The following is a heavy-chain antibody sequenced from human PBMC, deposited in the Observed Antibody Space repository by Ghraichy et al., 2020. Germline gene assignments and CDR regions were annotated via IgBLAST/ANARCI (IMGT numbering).Heavy chain of an antibody. CDR3: ARVLRFLETQIDAFDI. Sequence: LRLSCTVSGGSISSGDYYWSWIRQPPGKGLEWIGYIYYSGSTYYNLSLKSRVTISVDTSKNQFSLKLTSVTAADTAVYYCARVLRFLETQIDAFDIWGQGAMVTVSS. CDR1: GGSISSGDYY. V-gene: IGHV4-30-4*01. J-gene: IGHJ3*02. CDR2: IYYSGST. D-gene: IGHD3-3*01.